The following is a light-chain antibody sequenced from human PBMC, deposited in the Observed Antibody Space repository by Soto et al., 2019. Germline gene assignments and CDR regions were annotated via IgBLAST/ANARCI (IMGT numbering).Light chain of an antibody. CDR3: QQYSSYWT. V-gene: IGKV1-5*03. Sequence: DIELTQSPSTLSVSVGDRVTITCRASQSISSRLAWYQQKPGKAPKLLIYNAFSIESGVPSRFSGSGSGTEFTLTISRLEPEDFAAYYCQQYSSYWTFGQGTKVEI. CDR2: NAF. J-gene: IGKJ1*01. CDR1: QSISSR.